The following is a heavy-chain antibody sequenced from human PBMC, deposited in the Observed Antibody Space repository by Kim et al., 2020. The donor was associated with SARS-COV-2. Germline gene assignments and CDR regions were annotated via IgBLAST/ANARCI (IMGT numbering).Heavy chain of an antibody. CDR2: IYYSGST. V-gene: IGHV4-59*13. J-gene: IGHJ6*02. CDR1: GGSISSYY. Sequence: SETLSLTCTVSGGSISSYYWSWIRQPPGKGLEWIGYIYYSGSTNYNPSLKSRVTISVDTSKNQFSLKLSSVTAADTAVYYCARYYYGSGSYYNDYYYYYYGMDVWGQGTTVTVSS. D-gene: IGHD3-10*01. CDR3: ARYYYGSGSYYNDYYYYYYGMDV.